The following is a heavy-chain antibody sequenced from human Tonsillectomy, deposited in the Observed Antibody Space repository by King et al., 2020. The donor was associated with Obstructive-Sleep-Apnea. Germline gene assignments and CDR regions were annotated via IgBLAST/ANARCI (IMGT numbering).Heavy chain of an antibody. CDR1: GFTFSSYG. J-gene: IGHJ4*02. CDR3: AKLRRGRLLRTGIDY. V-gene: IGHV3-30*18. Sequence: VQLVESGGGVVQPGRSLRLSCAASGFTFSSYGMHWVRQAPGKGLEWVAVISYDGSNKYYADSVKGRFTISRDNSKNTLYLQMNSLRAEDTAVYYCAKLRRGRLLRTGIDYWGQGTLVTVSS. CDR2: ISYDGSNK. D-gene: IGHD3-22*01.